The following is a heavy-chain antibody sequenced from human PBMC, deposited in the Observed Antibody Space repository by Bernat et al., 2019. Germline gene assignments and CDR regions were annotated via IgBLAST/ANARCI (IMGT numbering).Heavy chain of an antibody. Sequence: QVQLVQSGAEVKKPGASVKVSCKASGYTFTSYGISWVRQAPGQGLEWMGWISAYNGNTNYAQKLQGRVTMTTDTSTSTAYMELRSLRSDDTAVYYCARIIDYYGSGSYGFCPRGWFDPGGQGTLVTVSS. CDR1: GYTFTSYG. D-gene: IGHD3-10*01. V-gene: IGHV1-18*01. CDR2: ISAYNGNT. J-gene: IGHJ5*02. CDR3: ARIIDYYGSGSYGFCPRGWFDP.